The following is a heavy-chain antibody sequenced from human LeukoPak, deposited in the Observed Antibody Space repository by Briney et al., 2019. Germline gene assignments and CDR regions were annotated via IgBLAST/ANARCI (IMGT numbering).Heavy chain of an antibody. V-gene: IGHV1-69*04. CDR2: IIPILGIA. J-gene: IGHJ4*02. D-gene: IGHD3-10*01. Sequence: SVKVSCKASGGTFSSYAISWVRQAPGQGLEWMGRIIPILGIANYAQKFQGRVTITADKSTSTAYMELSSLRSEDTAVYYCARDGDYGSGPEVATDYWGQGTLVTVSS. CDR1: GGTFSSYA. CDR3: ARDGDYGSGPEVATDY.